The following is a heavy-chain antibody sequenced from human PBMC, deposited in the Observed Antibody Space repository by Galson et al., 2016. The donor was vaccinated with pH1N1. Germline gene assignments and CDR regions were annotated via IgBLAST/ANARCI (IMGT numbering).Heavy chain of an antibody. CDR3: AKVESVFDLPIDY. CDR2: ISYDGSDK. J-gene: IGHJ4*02. CDR1: GFRFSSYG. D-gene: IGHD3-9*01. V-gene: IGHV3-30*18. Sequence: SLRLSCAASGFRFSSYGMHWVRQAPGKGLEWVAGISYDGSDKFYADSVKGRFTISRDNSKNTLYLLMVSLRYDDTAVYYCAKVESVFDLPIDYWGQGTLVSVSS.